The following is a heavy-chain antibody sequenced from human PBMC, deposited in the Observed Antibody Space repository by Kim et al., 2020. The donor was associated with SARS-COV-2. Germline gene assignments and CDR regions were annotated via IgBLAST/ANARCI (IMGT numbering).Heavy chain of an antibody. V-gene: IGHV3-23*01. Sequence: GGSLRLSCAASGFTFSNYAMNWVRQAPGKGLEWVSVISGNGGTTYYADSVKGRFTISRDNSKNTLYLQMNSLRAEDTAVYYCAKTMKQGVNVFGVWGQGTMVTVFS. D-gene: IGHD3-22*01. J-gene: IGHJ3*01. CDR3: AKTMKQGVNVFGV. CDR2: ISGNGGTT. CDR1: GFTFSNYA.